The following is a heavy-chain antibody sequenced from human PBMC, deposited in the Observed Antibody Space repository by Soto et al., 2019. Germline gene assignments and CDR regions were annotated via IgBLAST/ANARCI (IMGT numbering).Heavy chain of an antibody. CDR3: VSVEGTPTVTGDYYYYAADA. V-gene: IGHV4-34*01. J-gene: IGHJ6*02. Sequence: SETLSLTCAVYGWSFSGYYWSWIRQPPGKGLEWIGEINHSGSTNYNPSLKSRVSFSLDKSQNQLSLKLTSVTGADTAIYYCVSVEGTPTVTGDYYYYAADAWGQGTAVTVSS. CDR2: INHSGST. CDR1: GWSFSGYY. D-gene: IGHD4-17*01.